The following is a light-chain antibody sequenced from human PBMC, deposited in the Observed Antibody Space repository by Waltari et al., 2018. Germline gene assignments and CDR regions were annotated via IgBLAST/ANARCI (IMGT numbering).Light chain of an antibody. J-gene: IGKJ3*01. V-gene: IGKV2-28*01. Sequence: IVMTQSPLSLPVTPGEPASISCRSSQSLLHGNGLTYLAWYLQKPGQSPQLLIYLGSNRASGVPDRISGSGSGTDFTLKISRVEADDVGVYYCMQALQTPFIFGPGTKLDVK. CDR2: LGS. CDR3: MQALQTPFI. CDR1: QSLLHGNGLTY.